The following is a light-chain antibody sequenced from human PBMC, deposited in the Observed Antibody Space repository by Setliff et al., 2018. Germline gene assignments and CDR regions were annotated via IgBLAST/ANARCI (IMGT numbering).Light chain of an antibody. CDR2: DVV. V-gene: IGLV2-14*01. CDR1: SSDVGGYNY. J-gene: IGLJ1*01. Sequence: QSVLTQPASVSGSPGQSITISCTGTSSDVGGYNYVSWYQQHPDKAPKLMIYDVVNRPSGVSNRFSGSKSGNTASLTISGLQAEDEADYYCNSYTTSSTHVFGTGTKVTVL. CDR3: NSYTTSSTHV.